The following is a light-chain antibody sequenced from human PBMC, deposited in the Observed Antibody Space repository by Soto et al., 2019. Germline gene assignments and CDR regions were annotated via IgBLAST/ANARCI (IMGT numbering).Light chain of an antibody. J-gene: IGLJ1*01. V-gene: IGLV2-14*03. CDR3: SSYTTRNTEV. CDR1: SSDVGAFNY. Sequence: QSVLTQPASVSGSPGQSITISCIGTSSDVGAFNYVSWYQHHPGKAPKLIIYDVTDRPSGVSTRFSASKSGNTASLTISGLQAEGEADYYCSSYTTRNTEVFGTGTKVTVL. CDR2: DVT.